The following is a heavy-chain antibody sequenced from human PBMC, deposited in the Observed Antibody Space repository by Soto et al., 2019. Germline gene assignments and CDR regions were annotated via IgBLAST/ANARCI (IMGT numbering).Heavy chain of an antibody. CDR1: GYTYISYS. V-gene: IGHV1-3*05. Sequence: QVQVVQSGAEEKKPGASVKVSCKASGYTYISYSMHWVRQAPGQRLEWMGWINVGNGNTKYSQNFQGRVTLNQRTFXSTAYMELSSLTSEDTAVYYCAREKWGSGSRWLDPWGQGTLVTVSS. CDR3: AREKWGSGSRWLDP. J-gene: IGHJ5*02. CDR2: INVGNGNT. D-gene: IGHD6-19*01.